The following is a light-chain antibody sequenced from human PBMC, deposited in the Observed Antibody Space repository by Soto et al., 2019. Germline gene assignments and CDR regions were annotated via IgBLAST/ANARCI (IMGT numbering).Light chain of an antibody. J-gene: IGKJ1*01. CDR2: GAS. V-gene: IGKV3-20*01. Sequence: EIVLTQSPGTLSLSPGDRGTLSCRASQGVSRSSLDWYQQKPGQAPRLRLYGASIRAAGFPDRFSGSGSGTEFTLTISRLAPEDFTVYYWHHYETFGQGTKVDIK. CDR3: HHYET. CDR1: QGVSRSS.